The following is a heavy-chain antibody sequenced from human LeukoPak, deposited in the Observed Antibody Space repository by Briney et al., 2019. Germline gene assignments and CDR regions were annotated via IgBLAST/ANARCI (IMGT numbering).Heavy chain of an antibody. CDR1: GFTFNNYA. Sequence: GGSLRLSCAASGFTFNNYAMNWVRQAPGKGLEWVSVISGSGSVDTTYYADSAKGRFTISRDNSKNTLYLQMNNLRADDTAVYYCARRANYGDFDYWGQGTLVTVSS. CDR3: ARRANYGDFDY. CDR2: ISGSGSVDTT. D-gene: IGHD4-17*01. J-gene: IGHJ4*02. V-gene: IGHV3-23*01.